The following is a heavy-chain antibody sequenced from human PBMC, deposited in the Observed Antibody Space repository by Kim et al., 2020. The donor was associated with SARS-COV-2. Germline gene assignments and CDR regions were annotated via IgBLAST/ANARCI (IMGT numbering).Heavy chain of an antibody. CDR1: GFTISSYS. V-gene: IGHV3-21*01. J-gene: IGHJ6*03. CDR2: ISSSRSDT. Sequence: GGSLRLSCAASGFTISSYSMNWVRQAPGKGLEWVSYISSSRSDTYYADSVKGRFTISRDNAKNSLYLQMNSLRAEDTAVYYCARDGQVLEWVGTWYYYYYMAVWGKGTPVTVSS. D-gene: IGHD3-3*01. CDR3: ARDGQVLEWVGTWYYYYYMAV.